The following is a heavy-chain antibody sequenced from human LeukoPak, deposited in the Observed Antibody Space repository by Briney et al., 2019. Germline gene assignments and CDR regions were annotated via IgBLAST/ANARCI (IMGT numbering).Heavy chain of an antibody. D-gene: IGHD3-22*01. Sequence: GGSLRLSCAASGFTFDDYAMHWVRQAPGMGLEWVSGISWNSGSIGYADSVKGRFTISRDNAKNSLYLQMNSLRAEDTALYYCAKDIDYDSSGGLDYWGQGTLVTVSS. CDR2: ISWNSGSI. CDR3: AKDIDYDSSGGLDY. J-gene: IGHJ4*02. CDR1: GFTFDDYA. V-gene: IGHV3-9*01.